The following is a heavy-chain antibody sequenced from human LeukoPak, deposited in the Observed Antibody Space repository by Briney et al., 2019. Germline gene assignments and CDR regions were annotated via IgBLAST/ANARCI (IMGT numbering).Heavy chain of an antibody. CDR2: IYSSGST. CDR1: GGSVSSGGYY. J-gene: IGHJ4*02. V-gene: IGHV4-31*03. Sequence: SETLSLTCTVSGGSVSSGGYYWSWIRQHPGEGLEWIGCIYSSGSTYCNPSLKSRVTISIDTSKNQFSLTLSSVTAADTAVYYCARGDYDYVWGSYRYTSFDYWGQGTLVTVSS. D-gene: IGHD3-16*02. CDR3: ARGDYDYVWGSYRYTSFDY.